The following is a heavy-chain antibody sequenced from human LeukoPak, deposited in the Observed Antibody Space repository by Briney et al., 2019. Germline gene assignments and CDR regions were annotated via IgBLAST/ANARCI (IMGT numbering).Heavy chain of an antibody. CDR3: ARATLEN. Sequence: GGSLRLSCAASGFSVSSNCISWVRQAPGKGLEWVSVIYSGGSTKYADSVKARFTISRDNSKNTVYLQMNSLRAEDTAVYYCARATLENCGQGTLVTVSS. CDR1: GFSVSSNC. CDR2: IYSGGST. V-gene: IGHV3-53*01. J-gene: IGHJ4*02.